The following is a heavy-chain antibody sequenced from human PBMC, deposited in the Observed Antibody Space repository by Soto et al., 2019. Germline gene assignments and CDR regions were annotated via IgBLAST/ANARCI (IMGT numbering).Heavy chain of an antibody. J-gene: IGHJ6*02. CDR2: INPDGGGT. CDR3: ALGGNYLSMDV. Sequence: QVQLVQSGAEVKKPGASVKVSCKASGYTFTSYYMHWVRLAPGQGLEWMGIINPDGGGTSYAQQFPGRVIMTRDTSTSTVYMEMSSLRSEDTAVYYCALGGNYLSMDVWGQGTTVTVSS. CDR1: GYTFTSYY. D-gene: IGHD4-4*01. V-gene: IGHV1-46*01.